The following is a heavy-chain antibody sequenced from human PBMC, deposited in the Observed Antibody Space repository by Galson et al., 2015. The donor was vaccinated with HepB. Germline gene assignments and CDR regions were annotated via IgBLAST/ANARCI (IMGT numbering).Heavy chain of an antibody. CDR2: IDADNGKT. D-gene: IGHD6-19*01. CDR1: GYTFTGYY. Sequence: SVKVSCKASGYTFTGYYMHWVRQAPGQRLEWMGWIDADNGKTDFSQRFQGRVTITRDTSASTVYMEMSSLRSEDTAIYYCARDPYTSGWLFDYWGQGTLVTVSS. CDR3: ARDPYTSGWLFDY. J-gene: IGHJ4*02. V-gene: IGHV1-3*01.